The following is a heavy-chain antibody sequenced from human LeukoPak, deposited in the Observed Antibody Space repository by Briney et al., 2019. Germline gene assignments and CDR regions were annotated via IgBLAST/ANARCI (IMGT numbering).Heavy chain of an antibody. CDR1: GFTFSSYS. Sequence: GGSLRLPCAASGFTFSSYSMNWVRQAPGKGLEWVSSISSSSYIYYADSVKGRFTISRDNAKNSLYLQMNSLRAEDTAVYYCARDFVDVVVVAAFDYWGQGTLVTVSS. D-gene: IGHD2-15*01. J-gene: IGHJ4*02. V-gene: IGHV3-21*01. CDR2: ISSSSYI. CDR3: ARDFVDVVVVAAFDY.